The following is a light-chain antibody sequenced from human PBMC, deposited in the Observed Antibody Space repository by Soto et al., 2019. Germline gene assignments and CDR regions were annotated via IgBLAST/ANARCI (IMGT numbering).Light chain of an antibody. CDR1: QSVLYSSNNRNY. V-gene: IGKV4-1*01. CDR3: QQYYSTPPT. J-gene: IGKJ1*01. CDR2: WAS. Sequence: DIVLTQSPDSLAVSLGVRATINCKSSQSVLYSSNNRNYLAWYQQKPGQPPKLLIYWASTRESGVPDRFSGSGSETDFTLTISSLQAEDVAVYYCQQYYSTPPTFGQGTKVEIK.